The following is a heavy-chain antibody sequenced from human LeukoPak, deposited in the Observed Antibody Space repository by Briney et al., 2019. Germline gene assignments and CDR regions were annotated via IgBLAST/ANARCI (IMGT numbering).Heavy chain of an antibody. J-gene: IGHJ4*02. CDR2: ISSSSSTI. CDR1: GFTFSSYS. Sequence: GGSLRLSCAASGFTFSSYSMNWVRQAPGKGLEWVSYISSSSSTIYYADSVKGRFTISRDNAKNSLYLQMNSLRAEDTAVYYCARGPVGDYVWGSYRPSYYFDYWGRGTLVTVSS. V-gene: IGHV3-48*01. D-gene: IGHD3-16*02. CDR3: ARGPVGDYVWGSYRPSYYFDY.